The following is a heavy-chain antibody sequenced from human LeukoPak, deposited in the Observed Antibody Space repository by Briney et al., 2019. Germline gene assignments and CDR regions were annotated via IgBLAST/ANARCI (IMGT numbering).Heavy chain of an antibody. Sequence: GGSLRLSCAPSGFTFSTYAMNWVRQAPGKGLEWVSAISGSGGSTYYADSVKGRFTISRDNSKNTLYLQMNSLRAEDTAVYYCAKGVKGIAAAADYWGQGTLVTVSS. CDR2: ISGSGGST. V-gene: IGHV3-23*01. CDR3: AKGVKGIAAAADY. J-gene: IGHJ4*02. D-gene: IGHD6-13*01. CDR1: GFTFSTYA.